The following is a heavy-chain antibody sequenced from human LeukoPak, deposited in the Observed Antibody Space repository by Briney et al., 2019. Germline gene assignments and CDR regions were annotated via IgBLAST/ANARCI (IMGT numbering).Heavy chain of an antibody. CDR2: IYTSGST. CDR1: GGSISSYY. CDR3: ARATYYYGSGSYFDY. Sequence: SETLSLTCTVSGGSISSYYWSWIRQPAGRGLEWIGRIYTSGSTNYNPSLKSRVTMSVDTSKNQFSLKLSSVTAADTAVYYCARATYYYGSGSYFDYWGQGTLVTVSS. D-gene: IGHD3-10*01. V-gene: IGHV4-4*07. J-gene: IGHJ4*02.